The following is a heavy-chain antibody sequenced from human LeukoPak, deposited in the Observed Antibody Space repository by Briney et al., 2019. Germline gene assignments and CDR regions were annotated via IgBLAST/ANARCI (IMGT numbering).Heavy chain of an antibody. V-gene: IGHV4-39*01. CDR1: GGSISSSSYY. CDR2: IYYSGST. D-gene: IGHD2-15*01. Sequence: SETLSLTCTVSGGSISSSSYYWGWIRQPPGKGLEWIGSIYYSGSTYYNPSLKSRVTISVDTSKNQFSLKLSSVTAADTAVYYCAGHPATYCSGGSCMIDYWGQGTLVTVSS. J-gene: IGHJ4*02. CDR3: AGHPATYCSGGSCMIDY.